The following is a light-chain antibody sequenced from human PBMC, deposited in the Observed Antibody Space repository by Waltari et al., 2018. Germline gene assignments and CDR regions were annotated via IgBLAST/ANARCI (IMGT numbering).Light chain of an antibody. CDR1: SPNIGNNY. J-gene: IGLJ7*01. V-gene: IGLV1-51*02. CDR3: GTWDSSLSGAV. CDR2: ENT. Sequence: QSVLTQPPSVSAAPGQRVTISCSGGSPNIGNNYVSWYRQLPGTAPKLLIYENTERPSGIPGRFSGSKSGTSATLDITGLQAGDEADYYCGTWDSSLSGAVLGGGTHLTVL.